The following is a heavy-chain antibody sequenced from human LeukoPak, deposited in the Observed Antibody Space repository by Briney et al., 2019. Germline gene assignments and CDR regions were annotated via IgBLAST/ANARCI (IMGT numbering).Heavy chain of an antibody. CDR1: GGSISSSSYY. D-gene: IGHD5-12*01. CDR2: IYYSGST. J-gene: IGHJ4*02. V-gene: IGHV4-61*05. CDR3: ARGGYSGYDSDLDY. Sequence: SETLSLTCTVSGGSISSSSYYWSWIRQPPGKGLEWIGYIYYSGSTNYNPSLKSRVTISADTSKNQFSLKLSSVTAADTAVYYCARGGYSGYDSDLDYWGQGTLVTVSS.